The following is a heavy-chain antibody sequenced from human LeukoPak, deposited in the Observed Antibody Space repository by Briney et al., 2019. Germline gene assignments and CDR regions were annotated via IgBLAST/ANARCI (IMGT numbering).Heavy chain of an antibody. CDR3: ARDPTQYLRYGHFDY. Sequence: PGGSLRLSCAASGFTFSSYAMSWVRQAPVKGLEWVSSINNVASHIYYAHSVKGRFTISRDNAKNSLYLQMNSLSDEDTAVYYCARDPTQYLRYGHFDYWGQGTLVTVSS. CDR2: INNVASHI. CDR1: GFTFSSYA. V-gene: IGHV3-21*01. D-gene: IGHD5/OR15-5a*01. J-gene: IGHJ4*02.